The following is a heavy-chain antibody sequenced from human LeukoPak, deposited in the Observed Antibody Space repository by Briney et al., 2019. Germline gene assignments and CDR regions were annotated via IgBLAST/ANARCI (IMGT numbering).Heavy chain of an antibody. V-gene: IGHV3-74*01. Sequence: GGSMRLSCAASGNYWMHWVRQAPGKGLVWVSHINSDGSWTSYADSVKGRFTISKDNAKNTVYLQMNSLRAEDTAVYYCVSFYGTYWGRGTLVTVSS. J-gene: IGHJ4*02. CDR2: INSDGSWT. D-gene: IGHD2/OR15-2a*01. CDR1: GNYW. CDR3: VSFYGTY.